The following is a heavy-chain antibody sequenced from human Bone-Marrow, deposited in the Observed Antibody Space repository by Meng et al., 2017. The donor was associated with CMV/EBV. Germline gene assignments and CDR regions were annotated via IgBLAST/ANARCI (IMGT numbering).Heavy chain of an antibody. CDR2: IYSGGST. CDR1: GFTVSSNY. V-gene: IGHV3-66*02. CDR3: ARDPGYFNY. D-gene: IGHD3-10*01. Sequence: GESLKISCAASGFTVSSNYMSWVRQAPGKGLEWVSVIYSGGSTYYADSVKGRFTISRDNSKNTLYLQMNSLRAEDTAVYYCARDPGYFNYWGKGTLATFPS. J-gene: IGHJ4*02.